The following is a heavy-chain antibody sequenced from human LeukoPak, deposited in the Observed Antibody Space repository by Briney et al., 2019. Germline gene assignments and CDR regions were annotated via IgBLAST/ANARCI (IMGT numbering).Heavy chain of an antibody. CDR2: ISGSGGST. D-gene: IGHD2-15*01. V-gene: IGHV3-23*01. CDR3: AKGSVAVVAAGHNDY. Sequence: GGSLRLSCAASGFTFSSYAMSWVRQAPGKGLEWVSAISGSGGSTYYADSVKGRFTISRDNSKNTLYLQMNSLRAEDTAVYYCAKGSVAVVAAGHNDYWGQGTLVTVSS. CDR1: GFTFSSYA. J-gene: IGHJ4*02.